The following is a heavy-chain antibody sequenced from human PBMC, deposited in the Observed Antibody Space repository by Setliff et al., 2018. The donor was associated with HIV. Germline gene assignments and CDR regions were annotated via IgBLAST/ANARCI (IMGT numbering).Heavy chain of an antibody. CDR1: GFTFSDYY. D-gene: IGHD5-12*01. Sequence: AGGSLRLSCAASGFTFSDYYMSWIRQAPGKGLEWVSYISSSSSYTNYADSVKGRFTISRDNAKNSLYLQMNSLRAEDTAVYYCARVMIGYSGYDAFDYWGQGTLVTVSS. V-gene: IGHV3-11*05. CDR3: ARVMIGYSGYDAFDY. J-gene: IGHJ4*02. CDR2: ISSSSSYT.